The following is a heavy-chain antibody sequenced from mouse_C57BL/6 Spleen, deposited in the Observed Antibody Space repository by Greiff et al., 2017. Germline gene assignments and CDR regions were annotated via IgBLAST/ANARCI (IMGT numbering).Heavy chain of an antibody. V-gene: IGHV1-4*01. CDR3: AKEELGYYAMDY. Sequence: VKLMESGAELVRPGASVKMSCKASGYTFTSYTMHWVKQRPGQGLEWIGYINPSSGYTKYNQKFKDKATLTADKSSSTAYMQLSSLTSEDSAVYYCAKEELGYYAMDYWGQGTSVTVSS. J-gene: IGHJ4*01. CDR1: GYTFTSYT. CDR2: INPSSGYT. D-gene: IGHD3-3*01.